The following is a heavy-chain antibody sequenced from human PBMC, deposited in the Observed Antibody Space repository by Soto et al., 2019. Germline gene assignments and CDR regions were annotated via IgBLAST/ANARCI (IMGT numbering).Heavy chain of an antibody. V-gene: IGHV3-74*03. CDR2: ISSDGSII. CDR1: GFAFSSHW. Sequence: EVQLVESGGGLVQPGGSLRLSCAPSGFAFSSHWMDWVRQTPGKGLVWVGRISSDGSIITYADSVKGRFTISRDNAKNTLYLLMNSLRVEDAAVYFCARDPYHYSYYGLDVWGQGTTVSVSS. J-gene: IGHJ6*02. CDR3: ARDPYHYSYYGLDV.